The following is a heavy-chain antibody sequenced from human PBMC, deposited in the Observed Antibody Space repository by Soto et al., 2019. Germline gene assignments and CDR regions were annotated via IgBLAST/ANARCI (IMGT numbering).Heavy chain of an antibody. J-gene: IGHJ4*02. Sequence: QVQLQESGPGLVKPSETLSLTCAVSGDSLSGTYWWSWVRQAPGGGLQWIGEISYSGTTQYDPSLMSRVTISMDKSRSEFSLTLISVTAADSASYYCASHILVTGTRGFDFWGQGILVTVSS. D-gene: IGHD6-19*01. V-gene: IGHV4-4*02. CDR2: ISYSGTT. CDR3: ASHILVTGTRGFDF. CDR1: GDSLSGTYW.